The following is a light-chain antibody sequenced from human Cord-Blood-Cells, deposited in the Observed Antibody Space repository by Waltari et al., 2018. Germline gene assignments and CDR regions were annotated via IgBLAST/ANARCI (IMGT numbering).Light chain of an antibody. CDR1: QSVSSY. CDR2: DAS. J-gene: IGKJ5*01. V-gene: IGKV3-11*01. CDR3: QQRSNWPIT. Sequence: ELVMPQSPATLSFSPGDRATPSCRASQSVSSYLAWYQQKPGQAPRLLIYDASNRATGIPARFSGSGSGTDFTLTISSLEPEDFAVYYCQQRSNWPITFGQGTRLEIK.